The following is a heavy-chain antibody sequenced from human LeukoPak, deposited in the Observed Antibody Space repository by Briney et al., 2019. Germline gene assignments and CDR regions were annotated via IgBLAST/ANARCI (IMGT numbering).Heavy chain of an antibody. CDR3: ARDHNWGFDF. V-gene: IGHV3-48*02. CDR1: GFIFGPYA. CDR2: ISSTYDI. Sequence: GGSLRLPCAASGFIFGPYAMNWVRQAPGRGLEWVSYISSTYDIYYSDSVRGRFTISRDNAKNSVYLQMNSLRDEDTAVYYCARDHNWGFDFWGQGTLVAVSS. J-gene: IGHJ4*02. D-gene: IGHD7-27*01.